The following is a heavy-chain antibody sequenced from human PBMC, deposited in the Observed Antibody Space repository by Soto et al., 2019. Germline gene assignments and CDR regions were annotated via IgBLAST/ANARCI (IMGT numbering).Heavy chain of an antibody. V-gene: IGHV4-59*01. CDR2: IYYSGST. J-gene: IGHJ5*02. CDR1: GDSISTYY. Sequence: SETLSLTCTVSGDSISTYYWSWIRQPPGKGLEWIGYIYYSGSTNYNPSLKSRVTISVDTSKNQFSLKLSSVTAADTAVYYCARDHLAVAGYNSWFDPWGQGTLVTVSS. CDR3: ARDHLAVAGYNSWFDP. D-gene: IGHD6-19*01.